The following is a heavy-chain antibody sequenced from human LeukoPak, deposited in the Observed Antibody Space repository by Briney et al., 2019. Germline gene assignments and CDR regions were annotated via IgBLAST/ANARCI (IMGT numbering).Heavy chain of an antibody. CDR3: AKGGYSSSWSYYFDY. D-gene: IGHD6-13*01. Sequence: GGSLRLSCAASGFTFSSYAMSWVRQAPGKGLEWVSDISGSGAATYHADSVKGRFTISRDNSKNTLYLQMNSLRAEDTAVYYCAKGGYSSSWSYYFDYWGQGTLVTVSS. CDR2: ISGSGAAT. CDR1: GFTFSSYA. V-gene: IGHV3-23*01. J-gene: IGHJ4*02.